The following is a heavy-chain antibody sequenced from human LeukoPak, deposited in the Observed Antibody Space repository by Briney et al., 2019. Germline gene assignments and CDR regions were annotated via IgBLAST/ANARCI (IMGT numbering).Heavy chain of an antibody. D-gene: IGHD4-17*01. CDR3: AKRLYGDYLDYFDF. J-gene: IGHJ4*02. CDR1: GSSFNTHW. Sequence: GESLKISCEGSGSSFNTHWIGWVRQVPVKGLEWMGIIYPGDSDTRYSPSFQGQITISVDKSISTTYLQWSSLKDSDTAVYYCAKRLYGDYLDYFDFWGQGTLVTVSS. CDR2: IYPGDSDT. V-gene: IGHV5-51*01.